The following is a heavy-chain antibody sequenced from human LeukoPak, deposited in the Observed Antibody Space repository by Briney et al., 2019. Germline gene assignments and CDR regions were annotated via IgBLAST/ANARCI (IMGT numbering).Heavy chain of an antibody. J-gene: IGHJ6*03. Sequence: GASVKVSCKASGGTFSSYAISWVRQAPGQGLEWMGGIIPIFGTANYAQKFQGRVTITADKSTSTAYMELSSLRSEDTAVYYCARDPGIAAAGGYTNYYYYYMDVWGKGTTVTVSS. CDR1: GGTFSSYA. D-gene: IGHD6-13*01. CDR3: ARDPGIAAAGGYTNYYYYYMDV. V-gene: IGHV1-69*06. CDR2: IIPIFGTA.